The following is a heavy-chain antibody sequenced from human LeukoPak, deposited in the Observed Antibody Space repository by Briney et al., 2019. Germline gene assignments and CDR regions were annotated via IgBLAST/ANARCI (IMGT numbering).Heavy chain of an antibody. Sequence: GGSLRLSCAASGFTFSSYWMNWARQAPGKGLEWVSSISGSGASTYYADSVKGRFTISRDNSKNTLYLQMNSLRAEDTAVYYCAKDLSGAIVVVPAAFDYWGQGTLVTVSS. CDR2: ISGSGAST. V-gene: IGHV3-23*01. CDR1: GFTFSSYW. J-gene: IGHJ4*02. D-gene: IGHD2-2*01. CDR3: AKDLSGAIVVVPAAFDY.